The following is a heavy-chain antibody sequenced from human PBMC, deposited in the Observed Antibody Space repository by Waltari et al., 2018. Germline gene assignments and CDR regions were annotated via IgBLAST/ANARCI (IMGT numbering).Heavy chain of an antibody. CDR2: INIDGSVR. CDR1: GFTLRNYW. V-gene: IGHV3-74*01. J-gene: IGHJ4*02. Sequence: EVQLVESGGGLVQPGGSLRLSCTASGFTLRNYWMHWVRQVPGKGLVWVSIINIDGSVRYYADSVKGRFTISRDNARNTLYLQMNTRRDEDTAVYYCARGSNSSRGLDDYWGQGTLVTVSS. D-gene: IGHD1-26*01. CDR3: ARGSNSSRGLDDY.